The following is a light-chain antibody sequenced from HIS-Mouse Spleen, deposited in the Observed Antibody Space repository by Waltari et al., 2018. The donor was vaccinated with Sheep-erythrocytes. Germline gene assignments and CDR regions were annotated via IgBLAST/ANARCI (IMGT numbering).Light chain of an antibody. CDR3: QQRSNWYT. CDR2: DAS. V-gene: IGKV3-11*01. Sequence: TQSPSSLSASTGDRVTITCRASQSVSSYLAWYQQKPGQAPRLLIYDASNRATGIPARFSGSGSGTDFTLTISSLEPEDFAVYYCQQRSNWYTFGQGTKLEIK. CDR1: QSVSSY. J-gene: IGKJ2*01.